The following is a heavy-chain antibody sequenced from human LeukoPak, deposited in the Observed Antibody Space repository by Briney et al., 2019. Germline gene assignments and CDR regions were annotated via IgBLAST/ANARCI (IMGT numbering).Heavy chain of an antibody. J-gene: IGHJ4*02. D-gene: IGHD6-19*01. CDR2: IGGSSSYI. Sequence: GGSLRLSCAASGFTFSSYSLNWVRQAPGKGLEWVSFIGGSSSYIYYADSVKGRFTISRDNSKNTLYLQMNSLKAEDTAVYYCAEDYSSGLRLDCWGQGTLVTVSS. CDR3: AEDYSSGLRLDC. V-gene: IGHV3-21*01. CDR1: GFTFSSYS.